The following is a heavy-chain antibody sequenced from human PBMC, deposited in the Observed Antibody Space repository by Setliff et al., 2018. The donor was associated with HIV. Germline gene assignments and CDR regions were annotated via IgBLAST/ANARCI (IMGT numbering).Heavy chain of an antibody. Sequence: SVKVSCKASGGTFRSYSINWVRQAPGQGLEWMGTIIPFIDATHYAQSFQGRLTITADESSNTAYMELSSLRLHDTAVYYCAKAAVEMTTVAFGGPPGYWGQGTLVTSPQ. D-gene: IGHD3-16*01. CDR1: GGTFRSYS. J-gene: IGHJ4*02. CDR3: AKAAVEMTTVAFGGPPGY. CDR2: IIPFIDAT. V-gene: IGHV1-69*11.